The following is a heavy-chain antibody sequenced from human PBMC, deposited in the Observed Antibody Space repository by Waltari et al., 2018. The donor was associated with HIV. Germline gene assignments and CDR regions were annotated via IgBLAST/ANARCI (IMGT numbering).Heavy chain of an antibody. CDR3: AVPWGMTEPTDY. D-gene: IGHD3-16*01. CDR1: GYTFPSPGYY. J-gene: IGHJ4*02. V-gene: IGHV1-2*02. CDR2: VNPNSGGT. Sequence: QAQLVQSGAEVKKPGASVKVSCKASGYTFPSPGYYLHWVRQAPGQGLEWMGGVNPNSGGTVYAQNFQGRVTMTRDTSISTAYMELSRLRSDDTAIYYCAVPWGMTEPTDYWGQGTLVTVSS.